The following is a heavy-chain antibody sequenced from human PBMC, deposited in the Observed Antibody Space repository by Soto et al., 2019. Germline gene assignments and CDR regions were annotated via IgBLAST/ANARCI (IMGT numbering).Heavy chain of an antibody. Sequence: SGKVSCKASGGTFSSYAISWVRQAPGQGLEWMGGIIPIFGTANYAQKFQGRVTITADESTSTAYMELSSLRSEDTAVYYCARVPHDSSGYYYFDYWGQGTLVTVSS. D-gene: IGHD3-22*01. CDR3: ARVPHDSSGYYYFDY. V-gene: IGHV1-69*13. CDR2: IIPIFGTA. CDR1: GGTFSSYA. J-gene: IGHJ4*02.